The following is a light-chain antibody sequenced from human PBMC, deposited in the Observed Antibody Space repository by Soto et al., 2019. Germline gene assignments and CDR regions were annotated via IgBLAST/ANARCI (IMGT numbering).Light chain of an antibody. CDR1: SSDVGSYNL. CDR3: CSYAGSSTWV. Sequence: QSALTQPASVSGSPGQSITISCTGTSSDVGSYNLVSWYQQHPGKSPKLMICEGSERPSGVSNRFSGSKSGNTASLTISGLEAEGEADYYCCSYAGSSTWVFVGGTQLTVL. CDR2: EGS. V-gene: IGLV2-23*01. J-gene: IGLJ3*02.